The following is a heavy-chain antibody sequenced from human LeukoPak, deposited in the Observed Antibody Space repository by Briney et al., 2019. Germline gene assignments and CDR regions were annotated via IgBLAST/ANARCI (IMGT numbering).Heavy chain of an antibody. J-gene: IGHJ4*02. CDR3: ARYGVDSVFDC. CDR2: IWYDGSKQ. V-gene: IGHV3-33*01. D-gene: IGHD5/OR15-5a*01. CDR1: GFTFSSYG. Sequence: PGMSLRLPCAASGFTFSSYGMHWVRQAPGKGLEWVAVIWYDGSKQYYADSVRGRFTISRDNSKNTVHLQMNSLRAKDTAVYYCARYGVDSVFDCWGQGSLVTVSS.